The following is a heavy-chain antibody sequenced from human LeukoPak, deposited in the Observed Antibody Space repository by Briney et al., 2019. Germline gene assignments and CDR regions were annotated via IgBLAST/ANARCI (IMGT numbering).Heavy chain of an antibody. CDR3: ARVIAAAGKDWFDP. D-gene: IGHD6-13*01. J-gene: IGHJ5*02. CDR1: GFTVSSNY. V-gene: IGHV3-66*01. CDR2: IYSGGST. Sequence: GGSLRLSCAASGFTVSSNYMSWVRQAPGKGLEWVSVIYSGGSTYYADSVKGRFTISRDKSKNTLYLQMNSLRAEDTAVYYCARVIAAAGKDWFDPWGQGTLVTVSS.